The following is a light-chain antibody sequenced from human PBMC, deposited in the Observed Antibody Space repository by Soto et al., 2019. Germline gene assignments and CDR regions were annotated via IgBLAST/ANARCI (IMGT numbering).Light chain of an antibody. CDR1: QSVFAN. Sequence: EIVMTQSPATLSVSPGERVTLSCRASQSVFANLAWSQHKPGQAPGLLIYGASTRATGLPARFSGSGSGTDFTLTISSLQSEDFALYYCQQYNNWPYTFGQGTKLEIK. CDR2: GAS. J-gene: IGKJ2*01. V-gene: IGKV3-15*01. CDR3: QQYNNWPYT.